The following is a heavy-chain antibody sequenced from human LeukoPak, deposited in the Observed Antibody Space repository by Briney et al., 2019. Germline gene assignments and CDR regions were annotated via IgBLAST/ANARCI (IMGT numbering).Heavy chain of an antibody. Sequence: ASVKVSCKASGYTFTGYYMHWVRQAPGQGLEWMGWINPNSGGTNYAQKFQGRVTMTRDTPISTAYMELSRLRSDDTAVYYCARDRGMVTTYPSDYWGQGTLVTVSS. CDR2: INPNSGGT. CDR1: GYTFTGYY. J-gene: IGHJ4*02. V-gene: IGHV1-2*02. D-gene: IGHD4-17*01. CDR3: ARDRGMVTTYPSDY.